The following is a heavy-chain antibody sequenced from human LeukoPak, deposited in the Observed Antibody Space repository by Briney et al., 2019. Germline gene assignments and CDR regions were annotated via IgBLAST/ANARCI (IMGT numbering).Heavy chain of an antibody. D-gene: IGHD3-10*01. J-gene: IGHJ4*02. CDR2: IWYDGSNK. CDR3: ARGRHYYGSGSYYKGIDY. V-gene: IGHV3-33*08. CDR1: GFSFSSYW. Sequence: GGSLRLSCAASGFSFSSYWMSWVRQAPGKGLEWVAVIWYDGSNKYYADSVKGRFTISRDNSKNTLYLQMNSLRAEDTAVYYCARGRHYYGSGSYYKGIDYWGQGTLVTVSS.